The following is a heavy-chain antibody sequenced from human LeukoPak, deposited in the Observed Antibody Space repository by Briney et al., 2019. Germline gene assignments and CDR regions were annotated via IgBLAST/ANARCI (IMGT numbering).Heavy chain of an antibody. CDR2: INPNSGGT. CDR3: ARALEKLTRAFDI. J-gene: IGHJ3*02. D-gene: IGHD1-1*01. CDR1: GYTFTGYY. Sequence: GASVKVSCKASGYTFTGYYMHWVRQAPGQGLEWMGWINPNSGGTNYAQKFQGRVTMTRDTSISTAYMELSRLRSDDTAVYYCARALEKLTRAFDIWGQGTMVTVSS. V-gene: IGHV1-2*02.